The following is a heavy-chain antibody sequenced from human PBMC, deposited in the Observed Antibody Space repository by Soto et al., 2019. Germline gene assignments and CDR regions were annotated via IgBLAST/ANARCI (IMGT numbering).Heavy chain of an antibody. Sequence: EVQLVESGGGLVQPGESLRLSCAASGFTFSNYWMHWVRQAPGKGLVWVSRIDSDGSRITYADFVKGRFTISRDNAKNTVYLHMNSLTAEDTAVYYCVRTSLVVVVATREDFWGQVTLVT. CDR2: IDSDGSRI. CDR3: VRTSLVVVVATREDF. D-gene: IGHD2-15*01. V-gene: IGHV3-74*01. J-gene: IGHJ4*02. CDR1: GFTFSNYW.